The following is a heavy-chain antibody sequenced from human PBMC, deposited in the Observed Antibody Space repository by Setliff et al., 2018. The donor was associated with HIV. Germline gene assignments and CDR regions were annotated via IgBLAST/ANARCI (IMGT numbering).Heavy chain of an antibody. J-gene: IGHJ4*02. CDR1: GYTFTTYS. CDR2: LHTGDGRT. V-gene: IGHV1-3*04. D-gene: IGHD6-13*01. Sequence: GASVKVSCKVPGYTFTTYSMHWVRQAPGQRLEWMGWLHTGDGRTSYSVKLQGRVTFTRDTSASTAYMELSSLGSEDTAVYYCVRRAAAAEVFDYWGQGTLVTVSS. CDR3: VRRAAAAEVFDY.